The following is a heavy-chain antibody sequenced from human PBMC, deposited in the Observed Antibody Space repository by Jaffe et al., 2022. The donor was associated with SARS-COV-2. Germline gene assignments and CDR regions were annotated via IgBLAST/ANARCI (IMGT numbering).Heavy chain of an antibody. Sequence: EVQLVESGGGLVKPGGSLRLSCAASGFTFSNAWMSWVRQAPGKGLEWVGRIKSKTDGGTTDYAAPVKGRFTISRDDSKNTLYLQMNSLKTEDTAVYYCTTGAEEVVVVIPDWTRGHDYWGQGTLVTVSS. V-gene: IGHV3-15*01. J-gene: IGHJ4*02. CDR2: IKSKTDGGTT. D-gene: IGHD3-22*01. CDR1: GFTFSNAW. CDR3: TTGAEEVVVVIPDWTRGHDY.